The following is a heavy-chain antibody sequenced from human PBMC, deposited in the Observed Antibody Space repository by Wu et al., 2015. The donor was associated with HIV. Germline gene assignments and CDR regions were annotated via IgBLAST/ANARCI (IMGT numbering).Heavy chain of an antibody. CDR1: GYSFIDNY. V-gene: IGHV1-2*02. Sequence: QVQLMQSGAEVKKPGASVKVSCKTSGYSFIDNYIYWVRQAPGQGLEWMGWINPNSGGSKSPQKFQGRVTMTRDTSVSTVYLELTRLKFDDTAIYYCTKDYGIVGSTLPEYFQHWGQGTLVTVSS. D-gene: IGHD1-26*01. J-gene: IGHJ1*01. CDR2: INPNSGGS. CDR3: TKDYGIVGSTLPEYFQH.